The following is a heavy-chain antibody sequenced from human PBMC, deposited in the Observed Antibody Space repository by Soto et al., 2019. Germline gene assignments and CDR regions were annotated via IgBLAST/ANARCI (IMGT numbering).Heavy chain of an antibody. V-gene: IGHV3-23*01. CDR1: GFTFSSYA. J-gene: IGHJ6*02. CDR3: AKGRRSDYYYGMDV. D-gene: IGHD2-15*01. Sequence: EVQLLESGGGLVQPGGSLRLSCAASGFTFSSYAMSWVRQAPGKGLEWVSAISGSGGSTYYADSVKGRFTISRDNSKNTLYLQMNSLRAEDTALYYCAKGRRSDYYYGMDVWGQGTTVTVSS. CDR2: ISGSGGST.